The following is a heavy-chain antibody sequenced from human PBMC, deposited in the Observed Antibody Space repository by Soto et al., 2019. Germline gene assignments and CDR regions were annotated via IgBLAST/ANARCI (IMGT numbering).Heavy chain of an antibody. Sequence: GGSLRLSCAASGFTFSSYGMHWVRQAPGKGLEWVAVIWYDGSNKYYADSVKGRFTISRDNSKNTLYLQMNSLRAEDTAVYYCARDADILTGSDVFDSWGQGTMVTVSS. CDR2: IWYDGSNK. CDR1: GFTFSSYG. V-gene: IGHV3-33*01. D-gene: IGHD3-9*01. CDR3: ARDADILTGSDVFDS. J-gene: IGHJ3*02.